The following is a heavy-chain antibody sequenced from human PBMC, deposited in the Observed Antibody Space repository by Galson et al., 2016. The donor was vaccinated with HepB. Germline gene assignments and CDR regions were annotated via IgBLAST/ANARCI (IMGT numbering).Heavy chain of an antibody. CDR1: GFSFSSYW. V-gene: IGHV3-7*01. CDR3: GREPRAGAYYFDY. Sequence: SLRLSCAASGFSFSSYWMTWVRQAPGKGLEWVANIKEDGSEKYHVDSVRGRFTISRDNAEGSLYLQMNGLRADDTAVYYCGREPRAGAYYFDYWGQGTLVTVSS. J-gene: IGHJ4*02. D-gene: IGHD6-19*01. CDR2: IKEDGSEK.